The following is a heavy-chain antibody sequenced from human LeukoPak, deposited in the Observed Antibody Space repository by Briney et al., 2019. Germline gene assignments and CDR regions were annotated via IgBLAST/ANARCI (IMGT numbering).Heavy chain of an antibody. CDR3: ARRGDGGRSFDY. Sequence: GGSLRLSCAASGFTFSTYWMHWVRQAPGKGLVWVSRVNGDGSSTNYADSVKGRFTISRDNAKNTVYLQMNSLRAEDTAVYYCARRGDGGRSFDYWGQGTLVTVSS. J-gene: IGHJ4*02. V-gene: IGHV3-74*01. CDR2: VNGDGSST. D-gene: IGHD4-23*01. CDR1: GFTFSTYW.